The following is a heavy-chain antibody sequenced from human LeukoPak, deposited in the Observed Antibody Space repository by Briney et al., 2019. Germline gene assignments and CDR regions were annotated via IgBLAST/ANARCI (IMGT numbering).Heavy chain of an antibody. CDR3: AKDVIRGAISYFDS. V-gene: IGHV3-23*01. CDR2: ISGRGETT. D-gene: IGHD3-10*01. Sequence: GGSLRLSCAASGFNFRGQAMSWVRQGPGKGLEWVAGISGRGETTYYADSVKGRFTISRDNSNNTLFLQVNSLRADDTAVYYRAKDVIRGAISYFDSWGQGTQVAVSS. J-gene: IGHJ4*02. CDR1: GFNFRGQA.